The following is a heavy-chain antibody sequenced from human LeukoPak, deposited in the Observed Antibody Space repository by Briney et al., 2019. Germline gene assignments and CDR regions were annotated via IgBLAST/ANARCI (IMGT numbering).Heavy chain of an antibody. CDR1: GYTFTGYY. J-gene: IGHJ4*02. Sequence: ASVKVSCKASGYTFTGYYMHWVRQAPGQGLEWMGWINPNSGGTNYAQKFQGGVTMTRDTSISTAYMELSRLRSDDTAVYYCARGKGVLLWFGELPFDYWGQGTLVTVSS. CDR2: INPNSGGT. V-gene: IGHV1-2*02. D-gene: IGHD3-10*01. CDR3: ARGKGVLLWFGELPFDY.